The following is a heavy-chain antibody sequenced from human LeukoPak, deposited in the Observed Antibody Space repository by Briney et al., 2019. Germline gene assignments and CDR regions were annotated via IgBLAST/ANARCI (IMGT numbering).Heavy chain of an antibody. CDR2: INPSGGST. CDR3: AREFWNYRSGNLQAFDI. D-gene: IGHD3-10*01. J-gene: IGHJ3*02. CDR1: GYTFTSYY. Sequence: GASVKVSCKASGYTFTSYYMHWVRQAPGQGLEWMGLINPSGGSTSSAQKFQGRVTMTRDMSTSTVYMELSSLRSEDTAVYYCAREFWNYRSGNLQAFDIWGQGTMVTVSS. V-gene: IGHV1-46*01.